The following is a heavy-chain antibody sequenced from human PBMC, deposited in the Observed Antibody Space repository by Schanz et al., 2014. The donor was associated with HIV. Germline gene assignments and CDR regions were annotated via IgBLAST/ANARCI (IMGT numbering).Heavy chain of an antibody. Sequence: EVQLLESGGTLVHPGGSLRLSCAASGFTFRDSVVSWVRQAPGKGLEWVANIKQDGSEKHYVASVKGRFTISRDNAKNSLYLQMSSLRSEDTAVYYCARAGAHWTSCFDYWGQGPLVTVSS. CDR3: ARAGAHWTSCFDY. D-gene: IGHD1-1*01. V-gene: IGHV3-7*01. J-gene: IGHJ4*02. CDR1: GFTFRDSV. CDR2: IKQDGSEK.